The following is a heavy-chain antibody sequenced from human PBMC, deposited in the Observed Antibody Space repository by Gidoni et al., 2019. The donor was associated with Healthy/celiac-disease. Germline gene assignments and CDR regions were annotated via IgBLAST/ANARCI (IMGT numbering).Heavy chain of an antibody. CDR1: GVTFSSYA. D-gene: IGHD2-8*02. CDR3: LQKLVRD. Sequence: EVQLVESGGGLLQPVGSLRLSCAASGVTFSSYAMSWVRQAPGKGLEWVSAISGSGGSTYYADYVKGRFTISRDNSKNTLYLQMNSLRAEDTAVYYCLQKLVRDWGQGTLVTVSS. J-gene: IGHJ4*02. V-gene: IGHV3-23*04. CDR2: ISGSGGST.